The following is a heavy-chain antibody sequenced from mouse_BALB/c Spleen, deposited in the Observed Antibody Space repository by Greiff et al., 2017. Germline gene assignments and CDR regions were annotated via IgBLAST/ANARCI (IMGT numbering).Heavy chain of an antibody. Sequence: EVKLLESGPSLVKPSQTLSLTCSVTGDSITSGYWNWIRKFPGNKLEYMGYISYSGSTYYNPSLKSRISITRDTSKNQYYLQLNSVTTEDTATYYCARWGYGNYYFDYWGQGTTRTVSS. CDR3: ARWGYGNYYFDY. CDR1: GDSITSGY. V-gene: IGHV3-8*02. CDR2: ISYSGST. D-gene: IGHD2-10*02. J-gene: IGHJ2*01.